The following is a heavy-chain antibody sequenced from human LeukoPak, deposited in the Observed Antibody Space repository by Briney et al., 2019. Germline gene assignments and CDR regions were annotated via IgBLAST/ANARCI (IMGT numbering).Heavy chain of an antibody. J-gene: IGHJ4*02. V-gene: IGHV3-48*01. CDR2: INSRSSTI. Sequence: ETLSLTCTVSGASISSSSYYWGWIRQPPGKGLEWVSSINSRSSTIYYADSVKGRFTISRDNAKNSLYLQLNSLRAEDTAVYYCARYWSNWSADYWGQGTLVTVSS. CDR1: GASISSSS. CDR3: ARYWSNWSADY. D-gene: IGHD1-20*01.